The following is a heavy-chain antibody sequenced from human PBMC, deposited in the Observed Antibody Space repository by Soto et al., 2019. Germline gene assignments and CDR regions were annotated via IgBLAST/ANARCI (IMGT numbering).Heavy chain of an antibody. Sequence: PGPSLRLSCAASGFTFDNYWMHWVRQAPGKGLVWVSRIFSDGTTTTYADSVKGRFTISRDNAKNTLYLQMNSLRAEDTAVYYCAASPESVAYRNYLGQGSLVTV. V-gene: IGHV3-74*01. CDR2: IFSDGTTT. J-gene: IGHJ4*02. D-gene: IGHD3-16*01. CDR3: AASPESVAYRNY. CDR1: GFTFDNYW.